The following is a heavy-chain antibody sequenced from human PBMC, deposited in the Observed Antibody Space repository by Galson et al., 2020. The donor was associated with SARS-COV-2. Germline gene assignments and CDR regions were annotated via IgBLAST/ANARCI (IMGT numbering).Heavy chain of an antibody. D-gene: IGHD1-26*01. CDR1: GYSFITHW. J-gene: IGHJ6*02. V-gene: IGHV5-51*01. CDR3: ALIYSGNFYSGMDV. CDR2: IHPHDSDT. Sequence: GESLKISCKGSGYSFITHWIGWVRQMPGKGLEWMGIIHPHDSDTRYSPSFQGQVTISADKSISTAYLQWRSLKASDTAMYYRALIYSGNFYSGMDVWGQGTTVTVSS.